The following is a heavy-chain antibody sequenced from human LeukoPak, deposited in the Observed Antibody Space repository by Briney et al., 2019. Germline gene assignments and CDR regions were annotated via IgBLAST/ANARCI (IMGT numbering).Heavy chain of an antibody. J-gene: IGHJ4*02. V-gene: IGHV4-59*01. CDR2: MYYSGST. CDR3: ARSSTGSYFDY. Sequence: PSETLSLTCTVSGGSMSRYYWSWIRQPPGKGLEWIGYMYYSGSTKYNPSLKSRVTISVDTSKNQFSLKLSSVTAADTAVYYYARSSTGSYFDYWGQGTLVTVSS. D-gene: IGHD3-3*02. CDR1: GGSMSRYY.